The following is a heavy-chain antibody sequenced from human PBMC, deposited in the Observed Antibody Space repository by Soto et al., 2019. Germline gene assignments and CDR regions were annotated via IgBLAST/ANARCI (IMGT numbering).Heavy chain of an antibody. J-gene: IGHJ6*02. D-gene: IGHD3-22*01. V-gene: IGHV1-18*01. CDR2: ISAYDGNT. CDR3: ARGGYYDSSGSRNYYFYGMNF. Sequence: QAQLVQAGAEVKKPGASVKVSCKASGYTFTSYGIYWVRQAPGLGLEWLGWISAYDGNTKYAQMLQGRVSLTTDTSTNTAYMELRSLRSDDTAMYFCARGGYYDSSGSRNYYFYGMNFWGQGTPVTVSS. CDR1: GYTFTSYG.